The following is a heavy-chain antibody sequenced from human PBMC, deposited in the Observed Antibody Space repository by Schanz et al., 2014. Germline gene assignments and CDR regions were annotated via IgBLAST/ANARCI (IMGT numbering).Heavy chain of an antibody. D-gene: IGHD3-10*01. CDR3: TADLWFGAVWGVW. V-gene: IGHV3-15*01. CDR2: IKSKTDGGTR. Sequence: EVQLVESGGGLVKPGGSLRLSCATSGFTLNNAWMNWVRQAPGKGLQWVARIKSKTDGGTRDYAAPVKGRFTISTDVSKNTVFLQMNTLQPEHPPVYFCTADLWFGAVWGVWWGQGTLVTVSS. J-gene: IGHJ4*02. CDR1: GFTLNNAW.